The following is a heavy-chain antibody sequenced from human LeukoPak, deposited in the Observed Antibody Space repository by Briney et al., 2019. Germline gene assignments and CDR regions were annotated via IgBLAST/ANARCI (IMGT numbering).Heavy chain of an antibody. V-gene: IGHV1-69*05. J-gene: IGHJ4*02. CDR2: IIPIFGTA. Sequence: SVKVSCKASGGTFSRNAISWVRQAPGQGLEWMGGIIPIFGTANYAENFQGRVTITTGEITSTAYMELRSLRSEDTAVYYCARGLPSTDYGDFVDYWGQGTLVTVSS. D-gene: IGHD4-17*01. CDR3: ARGLPSTDYGDFVDY. CDR1: GGTFSRNA.